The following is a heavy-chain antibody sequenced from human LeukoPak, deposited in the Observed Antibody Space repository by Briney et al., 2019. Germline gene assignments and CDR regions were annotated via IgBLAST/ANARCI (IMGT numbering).Heavy chain of an antibody. CDR3: ARHERGLAAAAS. CDR2: IYHSGST. D-gene: IGHD6-13*01. CDR1: GYSISSGYY. V-gene: IGHV4-38-2*01. Sequence: SETLSLTCAVSGYSISSGYYWGWIRQPPGKGLEWIGSIYHSGSTYYNPSLKSRVTISVDTSKNQFSLRLNSVTAADTAVYYCARHERGLAAAASSGQGTLVTVSS. J-gene: IGHJ5*02.